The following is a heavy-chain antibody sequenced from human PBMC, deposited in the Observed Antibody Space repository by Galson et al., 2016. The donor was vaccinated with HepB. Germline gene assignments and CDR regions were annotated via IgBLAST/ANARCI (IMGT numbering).Heavy chain of an antibody. CDR1: GFTFDDYA. CDR3: ARGLRDFWNGPHYYAMDV. CDR2: ISGDTTST. Sequence: SLRLSCAASGFTFDDYAMHWVRQTPGKGLEWVSLISGDTTSTYYVDSVRGRFTISRDNSKNSLYLQMSSLRSEDTAFYYCARGLRDFWNGPHYYAMDVWGQGTAVIVSS. D-gene: IGHD3-3*01. J-gene: IGHJ6*02. V-gene: IGHV3-43*02.